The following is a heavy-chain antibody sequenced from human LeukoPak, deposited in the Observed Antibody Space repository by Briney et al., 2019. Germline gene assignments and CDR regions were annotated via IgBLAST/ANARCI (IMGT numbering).Heavy chain of an antibody. Sequence: GGSLRLSCVASGFTFSSYSMNWVRQAPGKGLEWISYISSNSSTTFYADSVKGRFTISRDNAKNSLCVQMNSLRAEDTAIYYCARDGLMDVWGTGTTVTVSS. CDR1: GFTFSSYS. CDR2: ISSNSSTT. CDR3: ARDGLMDV. V-gene: IGHV3-48*01. J-gene: IGHJ6*03.